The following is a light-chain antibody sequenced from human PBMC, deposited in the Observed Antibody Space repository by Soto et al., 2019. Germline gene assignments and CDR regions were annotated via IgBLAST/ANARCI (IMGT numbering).Light chain of an antibody. CDR3: SSHTSSSTWV. V-gene: IGLV2-14*01. CDR1: SSDVGGYSY. CDR2: EVS. J-gene: IGLJ3*02. Sequence: QSALTQPASVSGSPGQSITISCTGFSSDVGGYSYVSWYQQHPGKAPKLMIYEVSNRPSGVSNRFSGSKSGNTASLTISGLQTEDEADYYCSSHTSSSTWVFGGGTKLTVL.